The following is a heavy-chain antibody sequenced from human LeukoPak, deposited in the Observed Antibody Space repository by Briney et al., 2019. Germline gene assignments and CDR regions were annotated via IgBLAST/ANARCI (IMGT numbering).Heavy chain of an antibody. CDR2: ISAYNGNT. Sequence: ASVKVSCKASGYTFTSYGISWVRQAPGQGLEWMGWISAYNGNTNYAQKLQGRVTMTTDTSTSTAYMELSSLRSDDTAVYYCARGGPSRYSSGWYYYWGQGTLVIVSS. CDR1: GYTFTSYG. V-gene: IGHV1-18*01. J-gene: IGHJ4*02. CDR3: ARGGPSRYSSGWYYY. D-gene: IGHD6-19*01.